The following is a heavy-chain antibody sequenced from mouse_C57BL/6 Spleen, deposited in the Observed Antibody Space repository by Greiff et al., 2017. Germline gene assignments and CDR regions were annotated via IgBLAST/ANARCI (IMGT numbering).Heavy chain of an antibody. D-gene: IGHD1-1*01. J-gene: IGHJ3*01. V-gene: IGHV14-1*01. CDR1: GFNIKDYY. CDR2: IYPEDGDT. Sequence: VQLQQSGAELVRPGASVKLSCTASGFNIKDYYMDWVKQRPEQSLEWIGRIYPEDGDTEYAAKFQGKATMTADTSSNTAYLQLSSLTSEDTAVYYCTTHGSSSAWFAYWGQGTLVTVSA. CDR3: TTHGSSSAWFAY.